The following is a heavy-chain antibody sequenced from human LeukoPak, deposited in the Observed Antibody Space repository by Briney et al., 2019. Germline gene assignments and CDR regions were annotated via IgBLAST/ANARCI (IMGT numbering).Heavy chain of an antibody. D-gene: IGHD2-15*01. J-gene: IGHJ4*02. CDR1: GFTFSSYS. V-gene: IGHV3-21*01. Sequence: PGGSLRLSCAASGFTFSSYSMNWVRQAPGKGLEWVSSISSSSSYIYYADSVKGRFTISRDNAKNSLYLRMNSLRAEDTAVYYCARTLGIYCSGGSCYSARYYFDYWGQGTLVTVSS. CDR2: ISSSSSYI. CDR3: ARTLGIYCSGGSCYSARYYFDY.